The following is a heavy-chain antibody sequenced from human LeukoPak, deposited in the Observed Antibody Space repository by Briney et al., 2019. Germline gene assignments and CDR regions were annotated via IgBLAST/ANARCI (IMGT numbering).Heavy chain of an antibody. CDR1: GGSISSSSYY. J-gene: IGHJ4*02. CDR2: IYYSGST. Sequence: PSETLSLTCTVSGGSISSSSYYWGWIRQPPGKGLEWIGSIYYSGSTYYNPSLKSRVTISVDTSKNQFSLKLSSVTAADTAVYYCARDLVPAAIALPADYWGQGTLVTVSS. V-gene: IGHV4-39*07. CDR3: ARDLVPAAIALPADY. D-gene: IGHD2-2*01.